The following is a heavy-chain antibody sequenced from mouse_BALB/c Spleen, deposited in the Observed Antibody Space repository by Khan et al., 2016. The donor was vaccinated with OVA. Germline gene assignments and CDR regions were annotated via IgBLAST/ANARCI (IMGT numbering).Heavy chain of an antibody. CDR1: GYIFTSYW. Sequence: QVQLKQSGAELVRPAASVKLSCKTSGYIFTSYWIHWVKQRSGQGLEWIARIYPGTDNTYYNETLKENATLTADKTSSTAYMQLSSLKSEDAAVYYCAREEALYYFDYWGQGTTLTVSS. J-gene: IGHJ2*01. V-gene: IGHV1-76*01. CDR3: AREEALYYFDY. CDR2: IYPGTDNT.